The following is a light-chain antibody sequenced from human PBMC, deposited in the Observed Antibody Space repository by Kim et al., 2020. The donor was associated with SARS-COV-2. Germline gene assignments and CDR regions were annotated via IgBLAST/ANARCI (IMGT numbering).Light chain of an antibody. V-gene: IGLV3-19*01. CDR3: NSRDTSGHRVV. Sequence: SSELTQEPAVSVALGQTVRITCQGDTLRRDYASWFQQKPGQAPLLVIYGKGNRPSGIPDRFSGSNSGNTASLTITGAQAVDEADYYCNSRDTSGHRVVFG. CDR2: GKG. CDR1: TLRRDY. J-gene: IGLJ2*01.